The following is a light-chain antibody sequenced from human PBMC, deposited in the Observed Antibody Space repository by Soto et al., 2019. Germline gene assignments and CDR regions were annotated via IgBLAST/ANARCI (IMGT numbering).Light chain of an antibody. V-gene: IGKV1-5*03. CDR2: KTS. CDR1: ESIYSW. CDR3: QEYNTNSRA. Sequence: IQMTQSPSTLSASVGDTVTIACRATESIYSWLAWYKQIPGKAPQLLICKTSTLQSGVPSRFRGSGSGAEYTVTISSLRPDDFATYYCQEYNTNSRAFGQGTRVENK. J-gene: IGKJ1*01.